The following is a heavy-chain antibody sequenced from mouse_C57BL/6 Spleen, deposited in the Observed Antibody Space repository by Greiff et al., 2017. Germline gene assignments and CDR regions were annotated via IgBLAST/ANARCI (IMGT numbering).Heavy chain of an antibody. J-gene: IGHJ1*03. CDR2: INPNYGTT. Sequence: EVQLKESGPELVKPGASVKISCKASGYSFTDYNMNWVKQSNGKSLEWIGVINPNYGTTSYNQKFKGKATLTVDQSSSTAYMQLNSLTSEDSAVYYCARRSYGSSYDWYFDVWGTGTTVTVSS. D-gene: IGHD1-1*01. CDR3: ARRSYGSSYDWYFDV. V-gene: IGHV1-39*01. CDR1: GYSFTDYN.